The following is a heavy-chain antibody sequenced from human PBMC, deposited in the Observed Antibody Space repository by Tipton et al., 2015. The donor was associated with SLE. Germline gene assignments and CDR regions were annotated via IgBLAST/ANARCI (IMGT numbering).Heavy chain of an antibody. J-gene: IGHJ6*02. CDR2: VIPMFATT. D-gene: IGHD2-15*01. Sequence: QSGAEVKKLGSSVKVSCKALAGTFRSYSISWVRQAPGQGLEWMGGVIPMFATTNYAQKFRGRVTISADESTRTAYLELSSLRSXDTAAFYCAXSVVVALASGYYYYGMDAWGQGTTVIVSS. V-gene: IGHV1-69*01. CDR1: AGTFRSYS. CDR3: AXSVVVALASGYYYYGMDA.